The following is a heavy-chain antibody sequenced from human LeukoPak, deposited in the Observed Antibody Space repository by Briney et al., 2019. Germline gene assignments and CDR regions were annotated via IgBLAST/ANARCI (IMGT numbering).Heavy chain of an antibody. CDR2: SNDSGSD. D-gene: IGHD3-10*01. Sequence: SETLSLTCAVYGWSFSGYYWSWIREPPWKGLAWAGESNDSGSDNYNPSLKSRVTISVDTSKNQFSLKLSSVTAADTAVYYCARGILWTRGGTDYWGQGTLVTVSS. V-gene: IGHV4-34*01. CDR3: ARGILWTRGGTDY. CDR1: GWSFSGYY. J-gene: IGHJ4*02.